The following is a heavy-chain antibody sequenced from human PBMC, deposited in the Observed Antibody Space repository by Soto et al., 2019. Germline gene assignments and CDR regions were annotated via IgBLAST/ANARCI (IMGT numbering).Heavy chain of an antibody. V-gene: IGHV4-59*01. CDR2: VYYTGTT. D-gene: IGHD6-13*01. CDR1: GGSISSYF. J-gene: IGHJ4*02. Sequence: SETLSLTCTVSGGSISSYFYIWVRQPPGKGLEWIGSVYYTGTTDYNPSLKSRVTISVDTSKTQFSLNLRSVTAADTAVYYCARDLAAVPRAFDYWGRGTLVTISS. CDR3: ARDLAAVPRAFDY.